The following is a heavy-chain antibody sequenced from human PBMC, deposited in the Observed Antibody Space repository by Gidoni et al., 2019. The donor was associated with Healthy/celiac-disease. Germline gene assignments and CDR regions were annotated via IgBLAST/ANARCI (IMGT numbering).Heavy chain of an antibody. CDR1: GGAISSSSYY. CDR3: AREGVVVVVAARYYFDY. D-gene: IGHD2-15*01. CDR2: IYYSGST. Sequence: QLQLQESGPGLVKPSETLPLTGTVSGGAISSSSYYWGWIRQPPGKGLGWIGSIYYSGSTYYNPSLKSRVTISVDTSKNPFSLKLSSVTAADTAVYYCAREGVVVVVAARYYFDYWGQGTLVTVSS. V-gene: IGHV4-39*07. J-gene: IGHJ4*02.